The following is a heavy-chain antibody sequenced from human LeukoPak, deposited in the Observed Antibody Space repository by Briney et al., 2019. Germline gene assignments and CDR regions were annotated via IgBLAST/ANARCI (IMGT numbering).Heavy chain of an antibody. CDR3: ARHSRVTTDLDC. J-gene: IGHJ4*02. Sequence: NPSETLSLTCTVSGGSISSSSYYWGWIRQPPGKGLEWIGSIYYSGSTYYNPSLKSRVTISVDTSKNQFSLKLSSVTAADTAVYYCARHSRVTTDLDCWGQGTLVTVSS. CDR2: IYYSGST. V-gene: IGHV4-39*01. CDR1: GGSISSSSYY. D-gene: IGHD1-14*01.